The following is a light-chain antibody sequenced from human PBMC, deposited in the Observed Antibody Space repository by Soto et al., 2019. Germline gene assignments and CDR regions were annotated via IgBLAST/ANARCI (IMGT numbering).Light chain of an antibody. Sequence: QSVLTQPPSASGSPGQSVIISCTGTSSDIEVYNYVSWYQQHPGKAPKLMIYEVSKRPSGVPDRFSGSKSGNTASLTVSGLQAEYVAEYYCSPYAVSNFSCGLGSGSMVTVL. CDR1: SSDIEVYNY. V-gene: IGLV2-8*01. CDR2: EVS. CDR3: SPYAVSNFSCG. J-gene: IGLJ1*01.